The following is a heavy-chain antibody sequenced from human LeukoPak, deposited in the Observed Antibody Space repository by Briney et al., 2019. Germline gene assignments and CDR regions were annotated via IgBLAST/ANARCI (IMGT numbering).Heavy chain of an antibody. V-gene: IGHV3-7*01. J-gene: IGHJ4*02. CDR3: ARDHVAPGIYFDY. Sequence: PGXXLRLSCAASGFTFRRHWMSWVRQAPGKGLEGVANINQDGSETHYVDSGEGRFTISRDNAWNSLYLQMNSLRAEDTAMYYCARDHVAPGIYFDYWGQGTLVTVSS. CDR2: INQDGSET. D-gene: IGHD6-13*01. CDR1: GFTFRRHW.